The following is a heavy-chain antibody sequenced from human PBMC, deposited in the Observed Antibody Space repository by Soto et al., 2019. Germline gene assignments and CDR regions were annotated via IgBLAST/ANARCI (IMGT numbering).Heavy chain of an antibody. V-gene: IGHV1-8*01. CDR3: ARGPCLNMIGCPAYGMDV. CDR1: GYTFTSYD. CDR2: MNPNSGNT. D-gene: IGHD3-22*01. Sequence: QVQLVQSGAEVKKPGASVKVSCKASGYTFTSYDINWVRQATGQGLEWMGWMNPNSGNTGYAQKFQGRVTMTRTTSIGTAYMELISLISEDTAVYYCARGPCLNMIGCPAYGMDVLGQGTTVTVSS. J-gene: IGHJ6*02.